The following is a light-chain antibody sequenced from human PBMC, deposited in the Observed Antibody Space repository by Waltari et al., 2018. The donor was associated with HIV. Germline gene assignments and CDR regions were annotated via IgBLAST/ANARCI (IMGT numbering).Light chain of an antibody. CDR1: LGISSD. CDR3: QQLNTYPLT. J-gene: IGKJ3*01. V-gene: IGKV1-9*01. Sequence: SASVGDRLTIACRASLGISSDLAGYQQKPGKAPKLLIYAASTLQSGVPSRFSGSGSGTEFTLTISSLQPEDFATYYCQQLNTYPLTFGPGTKVDSK. CDR2: AAS.